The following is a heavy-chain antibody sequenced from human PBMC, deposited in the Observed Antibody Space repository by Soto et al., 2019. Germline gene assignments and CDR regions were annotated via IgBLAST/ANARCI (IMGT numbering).Heavy chain of an antibody. CDR2: SSTLKVNT. V-gene: IGHV1-18*01. CDR3: ARRVQVWLPDYYGMDV. Sequence: QAQLVQSGAEVKKPGASVNVSCKASGYDYVTYAITWVRQRPGQWLEWMGWSSTLKVNTNYAQNFQGRVTMTTDTSTRIVPLELRSLSSDDTAVYYCARRVQVWLPDYYGMDVWGQGTTVTVSS. D-gene: IGHD5-18*01. CDR1: GYDYVTYA. J-gene: IGHJ6*02.